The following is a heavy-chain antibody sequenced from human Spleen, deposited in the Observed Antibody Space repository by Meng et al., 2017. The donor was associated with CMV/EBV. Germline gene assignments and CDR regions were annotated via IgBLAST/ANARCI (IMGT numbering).Heavy chain of an antibody. Sequence: GGSLRLSCTVSGFIFEDYGMTWVRQAPGMGLEWVSRINWNAEGTAYADSVRGRFTISRDDAENSLYLQMSSLRVEDTAVYYCARDSGAGSYQPYYYGLDVWGQGTTVTVSS. CDR1: GFIFEDYG. CDR2: INWNAEGT. D-gene: IGHD3-10*01. V-gene: IGHV3-20*04. J-gene: IGHJ6*02. CDR3: ARDSGAGSYQPYYYGLDV.